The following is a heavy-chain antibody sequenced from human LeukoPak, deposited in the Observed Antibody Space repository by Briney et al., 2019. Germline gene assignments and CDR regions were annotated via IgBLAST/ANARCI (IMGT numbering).Heavy chain of an antibody. D-gene: IGHD3-9*01. V-gene: IGHV3-9*01. J-gene: IGHJ6*02. CDR2: ISWNSGSI. CDR3: TRDLMDYDVSTGLHHYYMDV. Sequence: GRSLRLSCAASGFTFDDYAMHWVRQAPGKGLEWVSGISWNSGSIGYADSVKGRFTISRDNAKNTLYLQMNTLRVEDTAVYYCTRDLMDYDVSTGLHHYYMDVWGQGTTVTVSS. CDR1: GFTFDDYA.